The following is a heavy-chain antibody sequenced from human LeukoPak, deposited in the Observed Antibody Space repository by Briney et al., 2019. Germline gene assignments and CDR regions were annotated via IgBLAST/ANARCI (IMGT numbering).Heavy chain of an antibody. CDR1: GGSISSGGYY. CDR3: ARFIAVAGTEWSYFDY. Sequence: SQTLSLTCTVSGGSISSGGYYWSWIRQHPGTGLEWIGYIYYSGSTYYNPSLKSRVTISVDTSKNQFSLKLSSVTAADTAVYYCARFIAVAGTEWSYFDYWGQGTLVTVSS. J-gene: IGHJ4*02. D-gene: IGHD6-19*01. V-gene: IGHV4-31*03. CDR2: IYYSGST.